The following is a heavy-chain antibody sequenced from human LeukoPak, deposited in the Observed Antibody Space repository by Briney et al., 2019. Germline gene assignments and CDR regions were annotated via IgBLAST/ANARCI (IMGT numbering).Heavy chain of an antibody. V-gene: IGHV3-48*04. D-gene: IGHD3-10*02. Sequence: GRSLRLSCAASGFTFSSYGMTWVRQAPGKGLEWVSYISSSSSTIYYADSVKGRFTISRDNAKNSLYLQMNSLRAEDTAVYYCAELGITMIGGVWGKGTTVTISS. CDR3: AELGITMIGGV. J-gene: IGHJ6*04. CDR2: ISSSSSTI. CDR1: GFTFSSYG.